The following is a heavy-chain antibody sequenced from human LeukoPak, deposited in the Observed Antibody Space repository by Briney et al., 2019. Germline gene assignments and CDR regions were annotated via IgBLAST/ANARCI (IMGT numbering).Heavy chain of an antibody. CDR2: IYSDNT. V-gene: IGHV3-53*01. J-gene: IGHJ4*02. Sequence: GGSLRLSCAASGFTVSSNSMSWVRQAPGKGLEWVSFIYSDNTHYSDSVKGRFTISRDNSKNTLYLQMNSLRAEDTAVYYCAKGPLLWDWGQGTLVTVSS. CDR1: GFTVSSNS. CDR3: AKGPLLWD. D-gene: IGHD2/OR15-2a*01.